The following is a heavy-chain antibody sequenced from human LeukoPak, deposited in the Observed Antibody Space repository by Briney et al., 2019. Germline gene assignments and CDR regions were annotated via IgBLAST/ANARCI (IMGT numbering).Heavy chain of an antibody. V-gene: IGHV3-23*01. CDR3: AKEDGYSSGWYVKGFDY. D-gene: IGHD6-19*01. CDR1: GFTFSSYA. Sequence: GGSLRLSCAASGFTFSSYAMSWVRQAPGKGLEWVSAISGSGGSTYYADSVKGRFTISRDNSKNTPYLQMNSLRAEDTAVYYCAKEDGYSSGWYVKGFDYWGQGTLVTVSS. J-gene: IGHJ4*02. CDR2: ISGSGGST.